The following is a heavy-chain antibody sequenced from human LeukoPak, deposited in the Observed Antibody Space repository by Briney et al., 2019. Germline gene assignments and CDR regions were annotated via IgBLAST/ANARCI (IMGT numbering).Heavy chain of an antibody. CDR3: WRGRPGWELLSGFDY. Sequence: AAETVTFNSFGYNFTRQAMNYVSQTTGRAVEWLGGKNPNSGNTGYAQKFQGRVTMTRNTSISTAYMELSSLRSEDTGVYYCWRGRPGWELLSGFDYWGQGTLVTVSS. D-gene: IGHD1-26*01. CDR1: GYNFTRQA. V-gene: IGHV1-8*01. CDR2: KNPNSGNT. J-gene: IGHJ4*02.